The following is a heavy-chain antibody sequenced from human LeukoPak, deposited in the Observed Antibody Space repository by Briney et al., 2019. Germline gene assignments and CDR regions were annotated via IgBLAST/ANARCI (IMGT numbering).Heavy chain of an antibody. CDR3: ARSENSAWHYFNF. CDR1: GFTVSSNY. V-gene: IGHV3-53*05. CDR2: IYSGGST. Sequence: GGSLRLSCAASGFTVSSNYMSWVRQAPGKGLEWVSIIYSGGSTFYADSVKGRFTISRDNSKNTLYLQMTSLKDEDTAVYYCARSENSAWHYFNFWGQGTLVTVSS. D-gene: IGHD2/OR15-2a*01. J-gene: IGHJ4*02.